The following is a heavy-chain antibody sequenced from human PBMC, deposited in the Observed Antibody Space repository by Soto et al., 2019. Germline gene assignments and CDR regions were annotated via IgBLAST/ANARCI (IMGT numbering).Heavy chain of an antibody. D-gene: IGHD3-10*01. J-gene: IGHJ4*02. CDR3: ARDWLVRGVKGGMGY. CDR2: ISSSSSTI. Sequence: GGSLRLSCAASGFTFSSYSMNWVRQAPGKGLEWVSYISSSSSTIYYADSVKGRFTISRDNAKNSLYLQMNSLRDEDTAVYYCARDWLVRGVKGGMGYWGQGTLVTVSS. V-gene: IGHV3-48*02. CDR1: GFTFSSYS.